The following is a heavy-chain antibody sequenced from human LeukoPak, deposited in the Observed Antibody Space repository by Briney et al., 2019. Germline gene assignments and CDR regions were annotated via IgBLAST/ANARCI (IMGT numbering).Heavy chain of an antibody. D-gene: IGHD1-26*01. CDR3: AKDRFASGDFDY. CDR2: ISGSGGST. V-gene: IGHV3-23*01. Sequence: GGSLRLSCAASGFTFSSYAMSWVRQPPGKVLEWVSAISGSGGSTYYADSVKGRFTISRDNSKNTLYLQMNSLRAEDTAVYYCAKDRFASGDFDYWGQGTLVTVSS. CDR1: GFTFSSYA. J-gene: IGHJ4*02.